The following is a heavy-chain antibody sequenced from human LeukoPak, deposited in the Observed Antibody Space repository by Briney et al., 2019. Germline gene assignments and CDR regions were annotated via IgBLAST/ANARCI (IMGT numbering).Heavy chain of an antibody. D-gene: IGHD1-1*01. CDR3: ARLTTGPDY. CDR2: IYYSGST. V-gene: IGHV4-39*01. J-gene: IGHJ4*02. Sequence: SGTLSLTCTVSGGXISSSSYYWGWIRQPPGKGLEWIGSIYYSGSTYYNPSLKSRVTISVDTSKNQFSLKLSSVTAADTAVYYCARLTTGPDYWGQGTLVTVSS. CDR1: GGXISSSSYY.